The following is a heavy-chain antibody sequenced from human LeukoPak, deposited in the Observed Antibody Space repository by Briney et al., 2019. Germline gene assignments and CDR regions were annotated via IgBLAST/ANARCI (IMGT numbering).Heavy chain of an antibody. J-gene: IGHJ5*02. CDR1: GGSISSSNW. V-gene: IGHV4-4*02. CDR3: ARDRGPAHSGWHGPPSNWFDP. Sequence: SETLSLTCAVSGGSISSSNWWSWVRQPPGKGLEWIVSMSYSGHTYYNPSLKSRVTTSIDTSKNQLSLNLKSVTAADTAVYYCARDRGPAHSGWHGPPSNWFDPWGQGTLVTVSS. D-gene: IGHD6-19*01. CDR2: MSYSGHT.